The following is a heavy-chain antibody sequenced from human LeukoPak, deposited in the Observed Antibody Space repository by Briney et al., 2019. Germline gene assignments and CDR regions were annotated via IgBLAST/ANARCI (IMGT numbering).Heavy chain of an antibody. Sequence: SETLSLTCTVSGGSISSGDYYWSWFRQPPGKGLEWIGYIYYSGSTYYNPSLKSQVTISVDTSKNQFSLKLSSVTAADTAVYYCARLAMVRGVIHLGDYWGQGTLVTVSS. J-gene: IGHJ4*02. CDR1: GGSISSGDYY. CDR3: ARLAMVRGVIHLGDY. V-gene: IGHV4-30-4*01. D-gene: IGHD3-10*01. CDR2: IYYSGST.